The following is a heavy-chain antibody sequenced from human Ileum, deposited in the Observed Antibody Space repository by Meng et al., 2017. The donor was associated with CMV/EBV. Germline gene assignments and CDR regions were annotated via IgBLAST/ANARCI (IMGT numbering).Heavy chain of an antibody. J-gene: IGHJ5*02. CDR1: GGSISSNY. CDR2: TYYTGST. Sequence: ESLKISCTVSGGSISSNYWAWIRRPPGKALEWIGHTYYTGSTKYNPSLQSRVIISVDTSKNQFSLKLSSVTAADTAVYYCARVKYSYGWEWFDPWGQGTLVTVSS. D-gene: IGHD5-18*01. CDR3: ARVKYSYGWEWFDP. V-gene: IGHV4-59*01.